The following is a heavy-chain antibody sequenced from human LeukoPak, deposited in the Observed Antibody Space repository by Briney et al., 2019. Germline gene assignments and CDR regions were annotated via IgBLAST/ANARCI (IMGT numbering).Heavy chain of an antibody. V-gene: IGHV4-4*02. J-gene: IGHJ4*02. Sequence: SGTLSLTCAVSGDSISSSIWWTWVRQPPGKGLEWIGETYHSGSTNYNPSLKSRAAISIDNSKNQFSLKLTSVTAADTAIYYCATIRGGCSSTSCYFENWGQGTLVTVSS. CDR1: GDSISSSIW. CDR2: TYHSGST. D-gene: IGHD2-2*01. CDR3: ATIRGGCSSTSCYFEN.